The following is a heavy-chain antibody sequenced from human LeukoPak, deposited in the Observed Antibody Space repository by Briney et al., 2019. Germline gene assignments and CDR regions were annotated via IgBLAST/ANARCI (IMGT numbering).Heavy chain of an antibody. Sequence: GGSLRLSCAASGFTFSSYWMSWVRQAPGKGLEWVANIKQDGSEKYYVDSVRGRFAISRDNAKNSLYLQMNSLRAEDTAVYYCARDPGGLLRIFDYWGQGTPVTVSS. CDR2: IKQDGSEK. J-gene: IGHJ4*02. V-gene: IGHV3-7*01. D-gene: IGHD5/OR15-5a*01. CDR3: ARDPGGLLRIFDY. CDR1: GFTFSSYW.